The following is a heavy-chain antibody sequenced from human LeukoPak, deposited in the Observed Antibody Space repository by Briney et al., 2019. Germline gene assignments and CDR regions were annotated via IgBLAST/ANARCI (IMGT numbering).Heavy chain of an antibody. CDR2: ISSSSSYI. CDR3: ARDFPYCSSTSCYADY. D-gene: IGHD2-2*01. J-gene: IGHJ4*02. V-gene: IGHV3-21*01. Sequence: PGGSLRLSCAASGFTFSSYSMNRVRQAPGKGLEWVSSISSSSSYIYYADSVKGRFTISRDNAKNSLYLQMNSLRAEDTAVYYCARDFPYCSSTSCYADYWGQGTLVTVSS. CDR1: GFTFSSYS.